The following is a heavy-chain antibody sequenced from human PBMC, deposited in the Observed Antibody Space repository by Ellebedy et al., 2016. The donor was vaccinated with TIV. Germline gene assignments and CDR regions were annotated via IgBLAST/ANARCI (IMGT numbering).Heavy chain of an antibody. CDR1: GFTFSSYG. CDR3: AKDLSGPAGAYFYYGMDV. J-gene: IGHJ6*02. Sequence: PGGSLRLSCAASGFTFSSYGMHWVRQAPGKGLEWVAIISYDGSNKYYADSVKGRFTISRDNSKNTLYLQMNSLGAEDTAVYYCAKDLSGPAGAYFYYGMDVWGQGTTVTVSS. V-gene: IGHV3-30*18. D-gene: IGHD2-2*01. CDR2: ISYDGSNK.